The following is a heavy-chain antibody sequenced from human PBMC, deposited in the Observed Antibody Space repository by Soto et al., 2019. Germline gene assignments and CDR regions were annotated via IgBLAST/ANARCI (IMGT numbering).Heavy chain of an antibody. J-gene: IGHJ4*02. CDR2: IYYSGST. V-gene: IGHV4-31*03. D-gene: IGHD5-18*01. CDR1: GGSISSGGYY. CDR3: ARGCPVDTAMGLGYYFDY. Sequence: QVQLQESGPGLVKPSQTLSLTCTVSGGSISSGGYYWSWIRQHPGKGLEWIGYIYYSGSTYYNPSLMSRVTISVDTSKNQFSLKLSSVTAADTAVYYCARGCPVDTAMGLGYYFDYWGQGTLVTVSS.